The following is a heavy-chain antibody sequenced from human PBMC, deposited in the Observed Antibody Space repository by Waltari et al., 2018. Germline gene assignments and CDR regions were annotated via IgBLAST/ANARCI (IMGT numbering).Heavy chain of an antibody. CDR2: FNYGGNT. Sequence: QVQMQESGPGLVRPSETPSLTCAVSGGPISTNSYIWGWIRQPPGKGLEWIASFNYGGNTYYNPSLKSRVTISGDTSKNQFSLNLTSVTAADTAVYYCARGLGAIYWGHGTLVTVSS. J-gene: IGHJ4*01. V-gene: IGHV4-39*07. CDR3: ARGLGAIY. D-gene: IGHD1-26*01. CDR1: GGPISTNSYI.